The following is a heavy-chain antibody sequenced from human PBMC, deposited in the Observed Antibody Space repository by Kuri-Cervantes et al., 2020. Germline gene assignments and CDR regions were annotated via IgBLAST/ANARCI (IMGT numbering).Heavy chain of an antibody. V-gene: IGHV3-21*01. CDR1: GFSFSTST. CDR2: IGGTGGHI. D-gene: IGHD1-7*01. J-gene: IGHJ3*02. CDR3: AREGTRADTHAFDI. Sequence: GESLKISCAASGFSFSTSTMSWVRQAPGKGLEWVSAIGGTGGHIYYATSVKGRFTISRDNAKNSLYLQMNSLRAEDTAVYYCAREGTRADTHAFDIWGQGTMVTVSS.